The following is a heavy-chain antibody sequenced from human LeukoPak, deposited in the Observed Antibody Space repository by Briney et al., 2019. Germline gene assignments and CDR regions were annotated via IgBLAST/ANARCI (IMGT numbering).Heavy chain of an antibody. V-gene: IGHV4-59*07. CDR3: ANLVIHTSSGWHLDP. Sequence: SDTLSLTCTVSRGPITTYYWSGIRQPPGKGRVWLGYVYYSGTTDYNPSLNSRSSKSVDTSRNQFSLNLNSVTAADTAFYYCANLVIHTSSGWHLDPWGQGTLVTVSS. D-gene: IGHD6-19*01. CDR2: VYYSGTT. J-gene: IGHJ5*02. CDR1: RGPITTYY.